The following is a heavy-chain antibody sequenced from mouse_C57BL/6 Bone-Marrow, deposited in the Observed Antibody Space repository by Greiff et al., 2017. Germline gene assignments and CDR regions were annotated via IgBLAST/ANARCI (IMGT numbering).Heavy chain of an antibody. Sequence: EVKLVESEGGLVQPGSSMKLSCTASGFTFSDYYMAWVRQVPEKGLEWVANINYDGSSTYYLDSLKSRFIISIDNAKNILYLQMSSLKSEDTATYYCARDDYYGRAYFDYWGQGTTLTVSS. V-gene: IGHV5-16*01. CDR1: GFTFSDYY. CDR2: INYDGSST. CDR3: ARDDYYGRAYFDY. D-gene: IGHD1-1*01. J-gene: IGHJ2*01.